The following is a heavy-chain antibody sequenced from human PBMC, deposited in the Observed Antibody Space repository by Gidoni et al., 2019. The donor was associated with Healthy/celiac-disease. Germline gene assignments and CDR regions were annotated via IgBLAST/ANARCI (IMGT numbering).Heavy chain of an antibody. CDR3: AKLYFDCSSTSCPYYYYYMDV. CDR2: IRYDGSNK. Sequence: QVQLVESGGGVVQPGGSLRLSCAASGFTFSSYGMHWVRQAPGKGLEWGAFIRYDGSNKYYADSVKGRFTISRDNSKNTLYLQMNSLRAEDTAVYYCAKLYFDCSSTSCPYYYYYMDVWGKGTTVTVSS. D-gene: IGHD2-2*01. CDR1: GFTFSSYG. J-gene: IGHJ6*03. V-gene: IGHV3-30*02.